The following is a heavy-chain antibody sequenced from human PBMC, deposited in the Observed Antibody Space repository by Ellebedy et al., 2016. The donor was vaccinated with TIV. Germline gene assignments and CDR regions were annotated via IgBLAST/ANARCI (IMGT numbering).Heavy chain of an antibody. Sequence: GGSLRLXXAASGFTFSDYYMSWIRQAPGKGPEWVSYISSSGSTIYYADSVKGRFTISRDNAKNSLYLQMNSLRAEDTAVYYCARDRGGSYSPVDYWGQGTLVTVSS. CDR1: GFTFSDYY. D-gene: IGHD1-26*01. CDR3: ARDRGGSYSPVDY. CDR2: ISSSGSTI. V-gene: IGHV3-11*01. J-gene: IGHJ4*02.